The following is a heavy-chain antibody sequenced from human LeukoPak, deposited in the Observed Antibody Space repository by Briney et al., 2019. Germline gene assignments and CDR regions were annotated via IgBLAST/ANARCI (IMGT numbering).Heavy chain of an antibody. CDR3: ARGRSVGATDY. CDR1: GYTFTIYY. J-gene: IGHJ4*02. Sequence: ASVTVSFTASGYTFTIYYMHWVRQAPGQGLEWMGIINPSGGSTSYAQKFQGRVTMTRDTSTSTVYMELSSLRSEDTAVYYCARGRSVGATDYWGQGTLVTVSS. CDR2: INPSGGST. D-gene: IGHD1-26*01. V-gene: IGHV1-46*01.